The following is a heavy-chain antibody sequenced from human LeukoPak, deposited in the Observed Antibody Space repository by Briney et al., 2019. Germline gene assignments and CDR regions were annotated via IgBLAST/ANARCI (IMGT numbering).Heavy chain of an antibody. CDR1: GFTVSNYW. D-gene: IGHD1-1*01. CDR3: TREHNNCWDS. CDR2: VNSDRRSV. Sequence: GGSLRLSCAASGFTVSNYWMHWVRQAPGEGLVWVSRVNSDRRSVAYADSVQGRVTISTDNTKNTVYLQMDSQRAEDTAGYYWTREHNNCWDSWGQGTLVSVSS. J-gene: IGHJ4*02. V-gene: IGHV3-74*01.